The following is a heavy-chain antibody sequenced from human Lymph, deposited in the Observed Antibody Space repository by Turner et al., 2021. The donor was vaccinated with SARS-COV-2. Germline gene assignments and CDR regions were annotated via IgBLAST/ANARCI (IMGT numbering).Heavy chain of an antibody. Sequence: QVQPVQSGAEVKKPGSSVKVSCKASGCTISSYAIRWVRQAPGQGLEWMGGIIPVFGTANYAQKFQGRVTITADESTSTAYMELSSLRSEDTAVYYCARVGSSVVPYYYYGVDVWGQGTTVTVSS. D-gene: IGHD3-22*01. CDR1: GCTISSYA. CDR2: IIPVFGTA. CDR3: ARVGSSVVPYYYYGVDV. V-gene: IGHV1-69*01. J-gene: IGHJ6*02.